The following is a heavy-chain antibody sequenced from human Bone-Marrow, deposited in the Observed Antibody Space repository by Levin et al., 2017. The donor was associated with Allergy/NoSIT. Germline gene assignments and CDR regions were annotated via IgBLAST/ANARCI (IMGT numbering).Heavy chain of an antibody. V-gene: IGHV3-9*01. Sequence: GGSLRLSCAASGFTFDDHAMNWVRQTPGKGLEWISSISWNSDRIGYADSVKGRFTISRDNAKNSLYLQMDSLRAEDTAVYYCARAMYSAGWTLNFYFDYWGQGSLVTVSS. J-gene: IGHJ4*02. CDR1: GFTFDDHA. CDR2: ISWNSDRI. CDR3: ARAMYSAGWTLNFYFDY. D-gene: IGHD6-13*01.